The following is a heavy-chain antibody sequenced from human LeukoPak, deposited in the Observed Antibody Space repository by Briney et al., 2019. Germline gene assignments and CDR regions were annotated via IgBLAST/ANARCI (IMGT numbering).Heavy chain of an antibody. CDR2: IRYDGSNK. V-gene: IGHV3-30*02. Sequence: GGSLRLSCAASGFTFSNAWMSWVRQAPGKGLEWVAFIRYDGSNKYYADSVKGRFTISRDNSKNTLYLQMGSLRAEDMAVYYCARDLAGAVRGVRSYYYYYMDVWGKGTTVTVSS. CDR1: GFTFSNAW. J-gene: IGHJ6*03. CDR3: ARDLAGAVRGVRSYYYYYMDV. D-gene: IGHD3-10*01.